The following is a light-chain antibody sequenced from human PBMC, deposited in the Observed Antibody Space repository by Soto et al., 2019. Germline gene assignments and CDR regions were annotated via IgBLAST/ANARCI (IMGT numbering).Light chain of an antibody. Sequence: EVVSRQYTATLSVSPGERYTRSCMASQSVSSFLAWYQQKPGQAPRLLIYGASNRATGIPARFSGSGSGTEFTLTISSLPSEDFAVSYCQQSNNWPPINVGQVTRLEIK. CDR3: QQSNNWPPIN. V-gene: IGKV3-15*01. J-gene: IGKJ5*01. CDR2: GAS. CDR1: QSVSSF.